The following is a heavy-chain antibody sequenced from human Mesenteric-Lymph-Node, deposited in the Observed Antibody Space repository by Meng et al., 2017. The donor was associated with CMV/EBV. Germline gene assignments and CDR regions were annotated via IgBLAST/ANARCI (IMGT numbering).Heavy chain of an antibody. D-gene: IGHD3-9*01. V-gene: IGHV4-39*07. CDR1: GGSISSSSYY. CDR2: IYYSGST. Sequence: SETLSLTCTVSGGSISSSSYYWGWIRQPPGKGLEWIGSIYYSGSTYYNPSLKSRVTISVDTSKNQFSLKLSSVTAADTAVYYCARIRILTGYYKSKGYYYGMDVWGQGTTVTVSS. J-gene: IGHJ6*02. CDR3: ARIRILTGYYKSKGYYYGMDV.